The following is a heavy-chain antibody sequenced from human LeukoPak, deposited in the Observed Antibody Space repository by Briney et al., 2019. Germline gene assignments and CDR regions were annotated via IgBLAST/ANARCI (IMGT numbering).Heavy chain of an antibody. Sequence: SETLSLTCTVSGGSVSDYYWSWIRQSPGKGLEWIGYIYYTGTSYNPSLKSRVAISADTSKNQFSLNLSSVTAADTAVYYCASRKLGNDYWGQGTLVSVSS. CDR2: IYYTGT. D-gene: IGHD7-27*01. V-gene: IGHV4-59*02. CDR3: ASRKLGNDY. J-gene: IGHJ4*02. CDR1: GGSVSDYY.